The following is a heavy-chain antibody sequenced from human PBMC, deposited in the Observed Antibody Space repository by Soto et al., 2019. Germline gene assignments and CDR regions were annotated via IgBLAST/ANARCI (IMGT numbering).Heavy chain of an antibody. CDR2: INPSGGST. CDR3: ARDTVGSPEVDGKRNNCFDT. CDR1: GYTFTSYY. Sequence: ASVKVSCKASGYTFTSYYMHWVRQAPGQGLEWMGIINPSGGSTSYAQKFQGRVTMTRDTSTSTVYMELSSLRSEDTAVYYCARDTVGSPEVDGKRNNCFDTWGQGTLVTVSS. V-gene: IGHV1-46*01. J-gene: IGHJ5*02. D-gene: IGHD6-19*01.